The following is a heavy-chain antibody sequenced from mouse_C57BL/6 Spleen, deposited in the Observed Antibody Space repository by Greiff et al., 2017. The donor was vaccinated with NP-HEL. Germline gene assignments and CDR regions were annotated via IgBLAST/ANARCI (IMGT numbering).Heavy chain of an antibody. CDR2: ISSGSSTI. Sequence: EVKVVESGGGLVKPGGSLKLSCAASGFTFSDYGMHWVRQAPEKGLEWVAYISSGSSTIYYADTVKGRFTISRDNAKNTLFLQMTSLRSEDTAMYYCARRPYGSDYYAMDYWGQGTSVTVSS. CDR1: GFTFSDYG. J-gene: IGHJ4*01. D-gene: IGHD1-1*01. V-gene: IGHV5-17*01. CDR3: ARRPYGSDYYAMDY.